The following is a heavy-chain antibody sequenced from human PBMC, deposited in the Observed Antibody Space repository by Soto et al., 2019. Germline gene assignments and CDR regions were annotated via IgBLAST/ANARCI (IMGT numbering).Heavy chain of an antibody. Sequence: ASVKVSCKASGYTFTYYHVHWVRQAPGQGLEWMGMINPYGGDTTYAQKFQGRVTMTTNTSTSTVYMEVMSLRYDDTAVYYCARDRQFALWGQGTPVTVSS. CDR1: GYTFTYYH. CDR3: ARDRQFAL. V-gene: IGHV1-46*01. CDR2: INPYGGDT. J-gene: IGHJ4*02.